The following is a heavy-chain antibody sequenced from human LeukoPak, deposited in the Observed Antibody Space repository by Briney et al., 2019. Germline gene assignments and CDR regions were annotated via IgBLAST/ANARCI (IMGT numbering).Heavy chain of an antibody. CDR2: IYYSGST. J-gene: IGHJ6*02. V-gene: IGHV4-31*03. CDR3: ARAEARYCSSTSCYPYYYYGMDV. CDR1: GGSISSGGYS. Sequence: RPSETLSLTCTVSGGSISSGGYSWSWIRQHPGKGLEWIGYIYYSGSTYYNPSLKSRVTISVDTSKNQFSLKLSSVTAADTAVYYCARAEARYCSSTSCYPYYYYGMDVWGQGTTVTVSS. D-gene: IGHD2-2*01.